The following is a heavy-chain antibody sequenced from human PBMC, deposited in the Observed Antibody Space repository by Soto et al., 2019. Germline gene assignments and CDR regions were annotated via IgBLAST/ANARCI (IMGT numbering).Heavy chain of an antibody. Sequence: LRLSCATSGFTFNAYPMTWVRQAPGKGLEWVSSISSTAGRTSSYADSVKGRFAISRDFSDNTVYLQMNNLRVDDTAVYFCAKGVLSFHYGMEVWGQGTTVTVSS. CDR3: AKGVLSFHYGMEV. J-gene: IGHJ6*02. CDR1: GFTFNAYP. D-gene: IGHD3-10*01. CDR2: ISSTAGRTS. V-gene: IGHV3-23*01.